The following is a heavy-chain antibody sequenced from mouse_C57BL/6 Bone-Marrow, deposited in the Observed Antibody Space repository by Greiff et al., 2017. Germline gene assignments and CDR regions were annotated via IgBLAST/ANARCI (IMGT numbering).Heavy chain of an antibody. CDR1: GFTFSDYY. J-gene: IGHJ3*01. D-gene: IGHD2-3*01. CDR3: ARVGDGHPWFAY. Sequence: EVKLMESEGGLVQPGSSMKLSCTASGFTFSDYYMAWVRQVPEKGLEWVANINYDGSSTYYLDSLKSRFIISRDNAKNILYLQMSSLKSEDTATYYCARVGDGHPWFAYWGQGTLVTVSA. V-gene: IGHV5-16*01. CDR2: INYDGSST.